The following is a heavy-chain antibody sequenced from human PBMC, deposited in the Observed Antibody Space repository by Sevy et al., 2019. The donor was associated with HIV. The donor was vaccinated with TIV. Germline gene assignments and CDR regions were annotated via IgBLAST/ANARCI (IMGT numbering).Heavy chain of an antibody. D-gene: IGHD3-10*01. CDR2: ISYDGSNK. V-gene: IGHV3-30-3*01. J-gene: IGHJ4*02. Sequence: GGSLRLSCTASGFTFSSYTMHWVRQAPSKGLEWVAVISYDGSNKHYADSVKGRFTISRDNSKNTLYLQMNSLRAEDTAVYYCARGLDYYGSGGIYWGQGTLVTVSS. CDR3: ARGLDYYGSGGIY. CDR1: GFTFSSYT.